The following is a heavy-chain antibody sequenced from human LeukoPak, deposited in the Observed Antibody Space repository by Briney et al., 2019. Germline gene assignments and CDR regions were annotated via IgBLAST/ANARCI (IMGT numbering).Heavy chain of an antibody. D-gene: IGHD3-9*01. J-gene: IGHJ4*02. Sequence: GGSLRLSCAASGFTFSSYSMNWVRQAPGKGLEWVSSISSSSSYIYYADSVKGRFTISRDNAKNSLYLQMNSLRAEDTAVYYCARGYYDILTGYYPLADYWGQGTLVTVSS. V-gene: IGHV3-21*01. CDR2: ISSSSSYI. CDR1: GFTFSSYS. CDR3: ARGYYDILTGYYPLADY.